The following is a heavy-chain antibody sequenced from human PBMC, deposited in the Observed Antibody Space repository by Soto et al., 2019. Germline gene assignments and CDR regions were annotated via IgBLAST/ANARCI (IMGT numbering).Heavy chain of an antibody. D-gene: IGHD6-13*01. CDR2: ISAYNGNT. J-gene: IGHJ4*02. CDR3: AKRPLTAAGFDY. Sequence: ASVKVSCKASGYTFTSYGISWVRQAPGQGLEWMGWISAYNGNTNYAQKPQGRVTMTTDTSTSTAYMELSSLRAEDTAVYYCAKRPLTAAGFDYWGQGTLVTVSS. V-gene: IGHV1-18*01. CDR1: GYTFTSYG.